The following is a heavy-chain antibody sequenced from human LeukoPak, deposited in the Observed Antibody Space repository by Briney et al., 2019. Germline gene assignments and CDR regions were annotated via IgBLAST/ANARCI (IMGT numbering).Heavy chain of an antibody. CDR3: ARGGAYYWNPRY. V-gene: IGHV3-53*01. D-gene: IGHD1-20*01. CDR2: LYTGGTT. CDR1: GFSVTSNY. J-gene: IGHJ4*02. Sequence: GGSLRLSCVASGFSVTSNYMSWVRQAPGKGLEWVSLLYTGGTTYYANSVEGGFTISGDDSKNTIYLQMNSLRDEDTAVYYCARGGAYYWNPRYWGQGTLVTVSS.